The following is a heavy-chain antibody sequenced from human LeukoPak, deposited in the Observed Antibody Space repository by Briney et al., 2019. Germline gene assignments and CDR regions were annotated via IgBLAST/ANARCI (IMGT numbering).Heavy chain of an antibody. CDR3: ASNTAARPSPYYYYYYMDV. J-gene: IGHJ6*03. Sequence: ASVKVSCKASGYTFTSYYMHWVRQAPGQGLEWMGIINPSGGSTSYAQKFQGRVTITTDESTSTAYMELSSLRSEDTAVYYCASNTAARPSPYYYYYYMDVWGKGTTVTVSS. CDR1: GYTFTSYY. V-gene: IGHV1-46*01. D-gene: IGHD6-6*01. CDR2: INPSGGST.